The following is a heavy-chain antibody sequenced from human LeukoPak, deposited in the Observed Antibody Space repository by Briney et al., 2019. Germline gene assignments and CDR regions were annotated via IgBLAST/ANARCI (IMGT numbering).Heavy chain of an antibody. J-gene: IGHJ4*02. CDR1: GGSISSGSYY. CDR2: IYTSGST. CDR3: ARGWLVAGTVDY. Sequence: PSETLSLTCTVSGGSISSGSYYWSWLRQPAGRGLEWIGRIYTSGSTNYNPSLKSRVTISVDTSKNQFSLKLSSVTAADTAVYYCARGWLVAGTVDYWGQGTLVTVSS. D-gene: IGHD6-19*01. V-gene: IGHV4-61*02.